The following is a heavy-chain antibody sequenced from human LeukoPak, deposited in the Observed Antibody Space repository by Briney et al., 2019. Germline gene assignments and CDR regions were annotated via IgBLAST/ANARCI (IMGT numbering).Heavy chain of an antibody. D-gene: IGHD3-10*01. CDR2: IYSSGST. V-gene: IGHV4-4*07. CDR1: RGSISSYS. CDR3: ARDRVQRFGELLPKYYFDY. J-gene: IGHJ4*02. Sequence: PSGTLSLTCTVSRGSISSYSWSWIRQSAGKGLEWIGRIYSSGSTNYNPSLKSRVTVSVDTSKNQFSLKLISVTAADTAVYYCARDRVQRFGELLPKYYFDYWGQGTLVSVSS.